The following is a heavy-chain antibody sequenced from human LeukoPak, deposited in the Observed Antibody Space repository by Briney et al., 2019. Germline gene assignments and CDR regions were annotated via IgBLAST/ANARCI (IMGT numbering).Heavy chain of an antibody. CDR1: GFTFSSHG. Sequence: GGTLRLSCVASGFTFSSHGMNWVRQAPGKGLEWVSGIIPSGHTTYYADSVRGRFTISRDNSRNTVYLQMNSLRAEDTAVYYCAKDDRWLQFCCWGQGTLVTVSS. D-gene: IGHD5-24*01. CDR3: AKDDRWLQFCC. CDR2: IIPSGHTT. J-gene: IGHJ4*02. V-gene: IGHV3-23*01.